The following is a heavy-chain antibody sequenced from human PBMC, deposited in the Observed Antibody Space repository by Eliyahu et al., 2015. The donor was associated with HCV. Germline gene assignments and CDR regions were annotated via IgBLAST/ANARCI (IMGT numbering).Heavy chain of an antibody. CDR2: ISYDGSNK. CDR1: GFTFSSYA. D-gene: IGHD4-17*01. CDR3: ARENGDYGVDYFDY. Sequence: QVQLVESGGGVVQPGRSLRLXCAAXGFTFSSYAMHWVRQAPGKGLEWVAVISYDGSNKYYADSVKGRFTISRDNSKNTLYLQMNSLRAEDTAVYYCARENGDYGVDYFDYWGQGTLVTVSS. J-gene: IGHJ4*02. V-gene: IGHV3-30-3*01.